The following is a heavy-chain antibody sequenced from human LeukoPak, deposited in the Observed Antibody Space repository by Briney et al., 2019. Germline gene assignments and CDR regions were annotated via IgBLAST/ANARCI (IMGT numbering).Heavy chain of an antibody. CDR2: IYTSGST. Sequence: SETLSLTCTVSGGSISSYYWSWIRQPAGKGLEWIGRIYTSGSTNYNPSLKSRVTMSVDTSKNQFSLKLSSVTAADTAVYYCEREGITGTTGDAFDIWGQGTMVTVSS. V-gene: IGHV4-4*07. CDR1: GGSISSYY. J-gene: IGHJ3*02. D-gene: IGHD1-7*01. CDR3: EREGITGTTGDAFDI.